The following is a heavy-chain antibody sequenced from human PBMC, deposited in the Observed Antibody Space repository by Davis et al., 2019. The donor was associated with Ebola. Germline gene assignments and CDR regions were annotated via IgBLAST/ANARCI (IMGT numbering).Heavy chain of an antibody. D-gene: IGHD5-24*01. CDR2: IYPGDSDT. J-gene: IGHJ4*02. CDR3: ARGTDGYNPGGYFDS. Sequence: GESLKISCKGSGYSFTNYWIGWVRQTPGKGLEWMGIIYPGDSDTRYSPSFQGQVTISADKSISTAYLQWSSLKASDTAMYYCARGTDGYNPGGYFDSWGQGTLVTVSS. CDR1: GYSFTNYW. V-gene: IGHV5-51*01.